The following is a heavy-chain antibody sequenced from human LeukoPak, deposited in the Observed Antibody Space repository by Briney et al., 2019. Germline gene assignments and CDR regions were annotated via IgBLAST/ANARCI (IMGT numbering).Heavy chain of an antibody. CDR3: ARGSGYNYGYLDY. CDR1: GFTFSSYG. Sequence: GGTLRISCAASGFTFSSYGMHWVRQAPGKGLEWVAAIWYEGNNKYYADSVKGRFTISRDNSKNTLYLQMNSLRAEDTAVYYCARGSGYNYGYLDYWGQGTLVTVSS. D-gene: IGHD5-18*01. CDR2: IWYEGNNK. J-gene: IGHJ4*02. V-gene: IGHV3-33*01.